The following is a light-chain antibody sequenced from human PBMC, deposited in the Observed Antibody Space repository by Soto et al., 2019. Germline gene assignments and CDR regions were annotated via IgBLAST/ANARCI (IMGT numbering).Light chain of an antibody. Sequence: EIVMTQSPATLSVSPGERATLSCRASQSVSSNLAWYQQKPGQAPRLLIYGASTRATGIPARFSGSGSGTEFTFTISRLPSEDFAVYFCQQYNNWPPLTFGGGTKVEIK. CDR2: GAS. J-gene: IGKJ4*01. CDR1: QSVSSN. V-gene: IGKV3-15*01. CDR3: QQYNNWPPLT.